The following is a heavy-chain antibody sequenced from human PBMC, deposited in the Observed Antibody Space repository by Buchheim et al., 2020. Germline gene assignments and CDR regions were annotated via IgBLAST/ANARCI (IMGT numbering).Heavy chain of an antibody. Sequence: EVQLVESGGGLVQPGGSLRLSCAASGFTFSSYEMNWVRQAPGKGPEWVSYISSSGSTIYYADSVKGRFTISRDNAKNSLYLQMNSLRAEDTAVYYCARGYSSSSFYYYGMDVWGQGTT. CDR3: ARGYSSSSFYYYGMDV. D-gene: IGHD6-6*01. V-gene: IGHV3-48*03. J-gene: IGHJ6*02. CDR1: GFTFSSYE. CDR2: ISSSGSTI.